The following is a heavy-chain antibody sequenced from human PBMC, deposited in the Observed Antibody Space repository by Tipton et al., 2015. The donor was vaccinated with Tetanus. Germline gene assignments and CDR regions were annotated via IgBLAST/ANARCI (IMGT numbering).Heavy chain of an antibody. Sequence: TLSPTCSVFGNSITNGGYYWNWIRQPPGKGLQWIGYMSYSGSTHITPSLRSRVTISLTTSKNSISLEMHSVTAADTAVYYCALRRDDESSAWFHPWGRGTLVAVSS. CDR3: ALRRDDESSAWFHP. V-gene: IGHV4-30-4*01. D-gene: IGHD2-21*01. J-gene: IGHJ5*02. CDR2: MSYSGST. CDR1: GNSITNGGYY.